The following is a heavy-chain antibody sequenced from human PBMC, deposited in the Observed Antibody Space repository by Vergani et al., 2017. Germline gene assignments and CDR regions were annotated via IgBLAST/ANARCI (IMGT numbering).Heavy chain of an antibody. CDR2: ISAYNGNT. CDR1: GYTFTSYG. J-gene: IGHJ6*02. D-gene: IGHD2-2*01. CDR3: ARDQGCAVPAARCTTYYYYGIDV. Sequence: QVQLVQSGAVVKKPGASVKVSCKASGYTFTSYGISWVRQAPGQGLEWMVWISAYNGNTNYAQKLKGRVTMTTDTSTSTANMELRSLRSDDTPVYYCARDQGCAVPAARCTTYYYYGIDVWGQGTTVTVSS. V-gene: IGHV1-18*01.